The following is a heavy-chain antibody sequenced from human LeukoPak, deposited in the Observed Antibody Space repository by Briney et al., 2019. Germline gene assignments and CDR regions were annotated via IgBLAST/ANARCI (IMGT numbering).Heavy chain of an antibody. CDR3: AKMVREFYTISYYFYY. Sequence: GGSLRLSCAASGFTFSGYAMNWVRQAPGKGLEWVSGISGSGAGTYYADSVKGRFTISRVNSKNTLYLQMNSLRADDTAVYYCAKMVREFYTISYYFYYWGQGTLVTVSS. CDR1: GFTFSGYA. CDR2: ISGSGAGT. V-gene: IGHV3-23*01. D-gene: IGHD2-8*01. J-gene: IGHJ4*02.